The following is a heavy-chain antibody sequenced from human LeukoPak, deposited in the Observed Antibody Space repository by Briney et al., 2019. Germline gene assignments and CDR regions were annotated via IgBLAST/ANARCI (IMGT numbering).Heavy chain of an antibody. Sequence: ASVKVSCKASGYTFTGYYMHWVRQAPGQGLEWMGWINPKNAGTNFAQRFQGRVTMTRDTSISTVYMELSRLRSDDTAVYYCARVRLDIVATMGPDYWGQGTLVTVSS. CDR3: ARVRLDIVATMGPDY. D-gene: IGHD5-12*01. CDR2: INPKNAGT. CDR1: GYTFTGYY. V-gene: IGHV1-2*02. J-gene: IGHJ4*02.